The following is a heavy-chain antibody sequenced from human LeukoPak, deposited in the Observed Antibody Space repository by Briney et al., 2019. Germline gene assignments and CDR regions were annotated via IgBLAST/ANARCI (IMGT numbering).Heavy chain of an antibody. V-gene: IGHV1-2*06. CDR1: GYTFTGYY. CDR3: ARVYDYVWGSYRRHKHFDY. CDR2: INPNSGGT. Sequence: ASVKVSCKASGYTFTGYYMHWVRRAPGQGLEWMGRINPNSGGTNYAQKFQGRVTMTRDTSISTAYMELSRLRSDDTAVYYCARVYDYVWGSYRRHKHFDYWGQGTLVTVSS. J-gene: IGHJ4*02. D-gene: IGHD3-16*02.